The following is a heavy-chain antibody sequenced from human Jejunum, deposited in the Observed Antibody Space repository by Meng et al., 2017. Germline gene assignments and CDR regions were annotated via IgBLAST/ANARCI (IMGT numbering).Heavy chain of an antibody. J-gene: IGHJ5*02. V-gene: IGHV4-4*02. D-gene: IGHD6-13*01. Sequence: VQLHGSGPGLVKPSGSLSLTCAVSGASISDNNWWSWVRQAPGKGLEWIGEIHHTGNINYNPSLKSRVTMSLDKPKNQFSLEVTSVTSADTAVYYCARDLLGPAIAATGWFDPWGQGTLVTVSS. CDR1: GASISDNNW. CDR2: IHHTGNI. CDR3: ARDLLGPAIAATGWFDP.